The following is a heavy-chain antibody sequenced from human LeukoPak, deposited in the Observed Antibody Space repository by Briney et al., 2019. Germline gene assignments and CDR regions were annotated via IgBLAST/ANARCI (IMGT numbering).Heavy chain of an antibody. V-gene: IGHV1-46*01. D-gene: IGHD2-15*01. CDR1: GYTFTSYY. CDR3: AREVRGGASSRLLEGVDYYYGMDV. CDR2: INPSGGST. J-gene: IGHJ6*04. Sequence: GASVKVSCKASGYTFTSYYMHWVRQAPGQGLEWVGIINPSGGSTSYAQKFQGGVTMTRDTFTSTVYMELSRLRSEDTAVYYCAREVRGGASSRLLEGVDYYYGMDVWGKGTTVTVPS.